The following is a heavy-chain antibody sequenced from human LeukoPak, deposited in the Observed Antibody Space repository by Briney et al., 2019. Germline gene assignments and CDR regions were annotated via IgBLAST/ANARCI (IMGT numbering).Heavy chain of an antibody. J-gene: IGHJ4*02. Sequence: SETLSLTCTVSGGSISSYYWSWIRQPPGKGLEWIGYIYYSGSTNYNPSLKSRVTISVDTSKNQFSLKLSSVTAADTAVYYCARGPYSSLSYYFDYWGQGTLVTVSS. V-gene: IGHV4-59*01. D-gene: IGHD6-13*01. CDR2: IYYSGST. CDR1: GGSISSYY. CDR3: ARGPYSSLSYYFDY.